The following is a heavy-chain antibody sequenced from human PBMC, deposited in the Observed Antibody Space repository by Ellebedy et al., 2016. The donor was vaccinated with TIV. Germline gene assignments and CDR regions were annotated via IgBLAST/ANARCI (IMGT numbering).Heavy chain of an antibody. Sequence: GESLKISXAASGFTFSSYAMHWVRQAPGKGLEWVAVISYDGSNKYYADSVKGRFTISRDNSKNTLYLQMNSLRAEDTAVYYCARGGGSSGYYFGFDYWGQGTLVTVSS. V-gene: IGHV3-30-3*01. CDR1: GFTFSSYA. CDR2: ISYDGSNK. D-gene: IGHD3-22*01. CDR3: ARGGGSSGYYFGFDY. J-gene: IGHJ4*02.